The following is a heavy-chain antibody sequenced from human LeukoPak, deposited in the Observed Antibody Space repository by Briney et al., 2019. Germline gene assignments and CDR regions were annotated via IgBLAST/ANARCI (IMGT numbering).Heavy chain of an antibody. Sequence: SETLSLTCTVSGGSISSSSYYWGWIRQPPGEGLEWIGSIYYSGSTYYNPSLKSRVTISVDTSKNQFSLKLSSVTAADTAVYYCARVRGTWNPIDYWGQGTLVTVSS. CDR1: GGSISSSSYY. V-gene: IGHV4-39*07. CDR3: ARVRGTWNPIDY. D-gene: IGHD1-1*01. CDR2: IYYSGST. J-gene: IGHJ4*02.